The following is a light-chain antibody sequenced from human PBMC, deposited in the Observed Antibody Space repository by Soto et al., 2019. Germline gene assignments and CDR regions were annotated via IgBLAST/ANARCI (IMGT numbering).Light chain of an antibody. CDR2: RVS. J-gene: IGKJ1*01. V-gene: IGKV3-20*01. CDR3: QHYDNILWT. Sequence: ENVLTQSPGTLSLSPGERATLSCRASQSVSSTNLAWYQQKPGRAPRLLIYRVSNRATGIPDRFSGSGSGTDFTLTISRLDPEDFAVYYCQHYDNILWTFGQGTKVEV. CDR1: QSVSSTN.